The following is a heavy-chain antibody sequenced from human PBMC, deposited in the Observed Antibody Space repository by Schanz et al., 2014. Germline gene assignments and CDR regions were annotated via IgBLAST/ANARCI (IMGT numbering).Heavy chain of an antibody. V-gene: IGHV3-23*04. CDR2: ISGSGGST. J-gene: IGHJ6*02. D-gene: IGHD3-10*02. CDR3: ARRPLLSTGFHFGLDV. CDR1: GFTFSSYW. Sequence: LVESGGGVVQPGRSLRLSCAASGFTFSSYWMHWVRQAPGKGLEWVSAISGSGGSTYYADSVKGRFTISRDNSKNTLYLQMNSLRVEDTAEYYCARRPLLSTGFHFGLDVWGQGTTVTVSS.